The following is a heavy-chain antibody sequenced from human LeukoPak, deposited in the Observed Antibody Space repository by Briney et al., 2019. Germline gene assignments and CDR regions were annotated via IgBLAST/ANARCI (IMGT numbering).Heavy chain of an antibody. CDR3: ARHPELYFFDY. CDR1: GASISSYY. J-gene: IGHJ4*02. D-gene: IGHD3-10*01. CDR2: ISYSGST. Sequence: SETLSLTCTVSGASISSYYWSWIRQPPGKGLEWIGYISYSGSTNYNPSLKSRVTISADTSKNQVSLTLSSVTAADTAVYYCARHPELYFFDYWGQGTLVSDSS. V-gene: IGHV4-59*08.